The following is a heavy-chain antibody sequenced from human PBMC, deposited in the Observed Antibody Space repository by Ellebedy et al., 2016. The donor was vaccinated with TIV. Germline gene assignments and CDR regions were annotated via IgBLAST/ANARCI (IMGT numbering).Heavy chain of an antibody. CDR2: IIPILGIA. J-gene: IGHJ6*02. Sequence: SVKVSCXASGGTFSSYAISWVRQAPGQGLEWMGRIIPILGIANYAQKFQGRVTITADKSTSTAYMELSSLRSEDTAVYYCARDDYYGSGSYSYGVDVWGQGTTVTVSS. CDR1: GGTFSSYA. CDR3: ARDDYYGSGSYSYGVDV. D-gene: IGHD3-10*01. V-gene: IGHV1-69*04.